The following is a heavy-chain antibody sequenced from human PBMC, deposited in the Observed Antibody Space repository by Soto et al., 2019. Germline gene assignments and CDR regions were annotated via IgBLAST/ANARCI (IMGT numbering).Heavy chain of an antibody. CDR2: MNPNSGNT. CDR3: ARGLSSSWQPFYYFDY. V-gene: IGHV1-8*01. CDR1: GYTFTSYD. Sequence: GASVKVSCKASGYTFTSYDINWVRQATGQGLEWMGWMNPNSGNTGYAQKFQGRVTMTRNTSISTAYMELSSLRSEDTAVYYCARGLSSSWQPFYYFDYWGQGTLVTVSS. J-gene: IGHJ4*02. D-gene: IGHD6-13*01.